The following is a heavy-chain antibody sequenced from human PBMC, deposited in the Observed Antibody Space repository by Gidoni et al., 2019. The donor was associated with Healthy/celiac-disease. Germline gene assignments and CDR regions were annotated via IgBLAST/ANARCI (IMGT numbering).Heavy chain of an antibody. V-gene: IGHV4-39*01. CDR1: GGSISSSSYY. Sequence: QLQLQESGPGLVKPSESLSLTCTVAGGSISSSSYYWGWIRQPPGRGLECIGSIYYRGSTSYNPSLKSRVTISVDTSKNQFSLRLSSVPAADTAVYFCARVRLPPFFGNWFDPWGQGTLVTVSS. CDR3: ARVRLPPFFGNWFDP. D-gene: IGHD3-3*01. CDR2: IYYRGST. J-gene: IGHJ5*02.